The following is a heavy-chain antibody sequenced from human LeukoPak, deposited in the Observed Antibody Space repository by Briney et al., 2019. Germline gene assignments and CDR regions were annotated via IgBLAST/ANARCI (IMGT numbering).Heavy chain of an antibody. CDR1: GYTFTSYG. Sequence: ASVKVSCKASGYTFTSYGISWVRQAPGQGLEWMGWISAYNGNTNYAQKLQGRVTMTTDTSTSTAYMELRSLRSDDTAVYYCAREYDFWSGYYGYFDYWGQGTLVTVSS. CDR3: AREYDFWSGYYGYFDY. CDR2: ISAYNGNT. D-gene: IGHD3-3*01. V-gene: IGHV1-18*01. J-gene: IGHJ4*02.